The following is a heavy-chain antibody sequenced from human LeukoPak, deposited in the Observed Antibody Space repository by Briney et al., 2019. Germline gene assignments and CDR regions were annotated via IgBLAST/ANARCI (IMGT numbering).Heavy chain of an antibody. Sequence: SETLSLTCTVSGGSISSSSYYWGWIRQPPGKGLEWIGSIYYSGSTYYNPSLKSRVTISVDTSKNQFSLKLSSVTAADTAVYYCARDPLIVVVPAAILGWFDPWGQGTLVTVSS. D-gene: IGHD2-2*01. V-gene: IGHV4-39*07. J-gene: IGHJ5*02. CDR2: IYYSGST. CDR1: GGSISSSSYY. CDR3: ARDPLIVVVPAAILGWFDP.